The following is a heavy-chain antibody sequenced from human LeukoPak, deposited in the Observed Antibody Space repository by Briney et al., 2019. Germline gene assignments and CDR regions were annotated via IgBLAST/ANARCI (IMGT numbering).Heavy chain of an antibody. CDR3: ARHAGGGVVINWFDP. CDR2: IYHSGST. CDR1: GYSISSGYY. D-gene: IGHD3-3*01. V-gene: IGHV4-38-2*01. J-gene: IGHJ5*02. Sequence: PSETLSLTCAVSGYSISSGYYWGWIRPPPGKGLEWIGSIYHSGSTYYNPSLKSRVTISVDTSKNQFSLKLSSVTAADTVVYYCARHAGGGVVINWFDPWGQGTLVTVSS.